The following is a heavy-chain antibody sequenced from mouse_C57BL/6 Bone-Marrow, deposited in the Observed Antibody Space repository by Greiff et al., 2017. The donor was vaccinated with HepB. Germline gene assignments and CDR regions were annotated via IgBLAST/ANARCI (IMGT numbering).Heavy chain of an antibody. CDR2: INSDGGSN. D-gene: IGHD2-12*01. J-gene: IGHJ3*01. Sequence: EVNVVESGGGLVQPGESLKLSCESNEYEFPSHDMSWVRKTPEKRLELVAAINSDGGSNYYPDTMERRFIISRDNTKKTLYLQMSSLRSEDAALYYGEELRRFAYWGQGTLVTVS. V-gene: IGHV5-2*01. CDR1: EYEFPSHD. CDR3: EELRRFAY.